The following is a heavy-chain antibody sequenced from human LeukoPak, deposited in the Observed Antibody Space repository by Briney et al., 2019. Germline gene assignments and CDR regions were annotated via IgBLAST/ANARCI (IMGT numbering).Heavy chain of an antibody. Sequence: GRSLRLSCAASGFTFSSYGMHWVRQAPGKGLEWVAVIWYDGSNKYYADSVKGRFTISRDNSKNTLYLQMNSLRAEDTAVYYCARELDSSGWSYYFDYRGQGTLVTVSS. V-gene: IGHV3-33*01. CDR3: ARELDSSGWSYYFDY. D-gene: IGHD6-19*01. J-gene: IGHJ4*02. CDR2: IWYDGSNK. CDR1: GFTFSSYG.